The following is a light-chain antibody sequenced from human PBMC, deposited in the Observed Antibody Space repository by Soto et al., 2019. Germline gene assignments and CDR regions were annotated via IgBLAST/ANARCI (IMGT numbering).Light chain of an antibody. J-gene: IGKJ1*01. Sequence: EIVLTQSPGTLSLSPGERATLSCRASQSVSSSYLAWYQQKPGQAPRLLIYGASSRTTGIPDRFSGSGSGTDFTVTISRLEPEDFEEYYCLQYDSSPVTFGQGTKVEIK. CDR2: GAS. CDR3: LQYDSSPVT. CDR1: QSVSSSY. V-gene: IGKV3-20*01.